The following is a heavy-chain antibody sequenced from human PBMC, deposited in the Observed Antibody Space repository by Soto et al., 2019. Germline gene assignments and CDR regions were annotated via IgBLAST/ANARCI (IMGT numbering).Heavy chain of an antibody. CDR3: AKAKYSSSWYSYGMDV. J-gene: IGHJ6*02. Sequence: ESGGGVVQPGRSLRLSCAASGFTFSRYGMHWVRQAPGKGLEWVAVISHDGSNKYYADSVKGRFTISRDNSKNTLYLQMNSLRAEDTAVYYCAKAKYSSSWYSYGMDVWGQGTTVTVSS. D-gene: IGHD6-13*01. V-gene: IGHV3-30*18. CDR2: ISHDGSNK. CDR1: GFTFSRYG.